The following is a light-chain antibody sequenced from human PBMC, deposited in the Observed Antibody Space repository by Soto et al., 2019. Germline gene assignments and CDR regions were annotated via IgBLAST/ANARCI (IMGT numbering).Light chain of an antibody. CDR3: QQYGSSPKT. CDR1: QSLTNSR. J-gene: IGKJ1*01. V-gene: IGKV3-20*01. CDR2: GGS. Sequence: EIVLTQSPGTLSLSPGERATLSCRASQSLTNSRLAWYQQKPGQAPKVLIYGGSNRATGIPDRFSGSGSGTDFTLTISRLEPEDFAVYYCQQYGSSPKTFGQGTRWKSN.